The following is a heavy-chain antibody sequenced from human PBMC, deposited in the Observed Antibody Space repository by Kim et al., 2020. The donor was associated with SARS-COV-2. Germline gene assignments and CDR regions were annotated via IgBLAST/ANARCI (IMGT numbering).Heavy chain of an antibody. CDR1: GFTFSGSN. D-gene: IGHD3-22*01. Sequence: GGSLRLSCAASGFTFSGSNIHWVRQASGKGLEWVGSISTRPKSYATAYSASVKGRFTISRDDSKNTAYLQLNSLRAEDTAVYYCTSLTTSGGTYWCQGTLVTVSS. CDR2: ISTRPKSYAT. V-gene: IGHV3-73*01. CDR3: TSLTTSGGTY. J-gene: IGHJ4*02.